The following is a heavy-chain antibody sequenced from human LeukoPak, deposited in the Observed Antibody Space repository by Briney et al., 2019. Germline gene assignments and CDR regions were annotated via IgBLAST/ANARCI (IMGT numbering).Heavy chain of an antibody. V-gene: IGHV3-30*04. J-gene: IGHJ4*02. CDR3: AREGSSGYYQYYFDY. Sequence: PGGSLRLPCAASGFTFSSYAMHWVRQAPGKGLEWVAVISYDGSNKYYADSVKGRFTISRDNSKNTLYLQMNSLRAEDTAVYYCAREGSSGYYQYYFDYWGQGTLVTVSS. D-gene: IGHD3-22*01. CDR1: GFTFSSYA. CDR2: ISYDGSNK.